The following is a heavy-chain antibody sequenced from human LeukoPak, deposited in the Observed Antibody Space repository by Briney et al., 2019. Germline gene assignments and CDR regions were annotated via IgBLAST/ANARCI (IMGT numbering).Heavy chain of an antibody. CDR1: GFMFSDYY. Sequence: GGSLRLSCAASGFMFSDYYMSWIRQAPGKGLEWVSYISSSASTIYYADSVKGRFTISRDNSKNTLSLQMNSLRAVDTAVYYCARTTKEFDILTGYYFDYWGQGTLVTVSS. J-gene: IGHJ4*02. V-gene: IGHV3-11*01. CDR2: ISSSASTI. D-gene: IGHD3-9*01. CDR3: ARTTKEFDILTGYYFDY.